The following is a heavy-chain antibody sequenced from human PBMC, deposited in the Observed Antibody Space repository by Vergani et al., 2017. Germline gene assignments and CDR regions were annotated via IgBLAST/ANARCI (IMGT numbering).Heavy chain of an antibody. D-gene: IGHD2-15*01. CDR3: AKFWGGGRQHDAFDI. J-gene: IGHJ3*02. Sequence: EVQLVESGGGLVQPGGSLRLSCAASGFTFSSYSMNWVRQAPGKGLEWVSYISSSSSTIYYADSVKGRFTISRDNAKNSLYLQMNSLRAEDTAVYYCAKFWGGGRQHDAFDIWGQGTMVTVSS. V-gene: IGHV3-48*04. CDR2: ISSSSSTI. CDR1: GFTFSSYS.